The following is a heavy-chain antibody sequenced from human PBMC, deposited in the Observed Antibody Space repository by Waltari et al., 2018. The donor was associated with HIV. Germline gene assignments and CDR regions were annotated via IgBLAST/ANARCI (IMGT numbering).Heavy chain of an antibody. CDR1: GFTFSRYS. CDR3: ARPTIGNGLDV. D-gene: IGHD2-2*03. CDR2: VTRSGEST. Sequence: EVQLLESGGGLAQPGGSLRLSCAASGFTFSRYSMSWVRQAPGKGLEWVSTVTRSGESTFYADSVKGRFTVSREDSKNTQSLQMNSLRAEDTVVYYCARPTIGNGLDVWGLGTMVTVSS. J-gene: IGHJ6*02. V-gene: IGHV3-23*01.